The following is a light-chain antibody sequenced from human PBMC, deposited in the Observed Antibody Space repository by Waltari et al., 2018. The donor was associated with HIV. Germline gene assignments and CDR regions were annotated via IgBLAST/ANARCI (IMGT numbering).Light chain of an antibody. V-gene: IGLV1-44*01. CDR2: SDN. CDR3: ATWDGSLSGGV. CDR1: SSNIRRYA. J-gene: IGLJ2*01. Sequence: QSVLTQSPSASGTPGQRVTISCSGSSSNIRRYAVNWYQPLPGTAPKLLIYSDNQRPSGVPDRFSGSKSGTSASLAISGLQSEDEAEYYCATWDGSLSGGVFGGGTKLTVL.